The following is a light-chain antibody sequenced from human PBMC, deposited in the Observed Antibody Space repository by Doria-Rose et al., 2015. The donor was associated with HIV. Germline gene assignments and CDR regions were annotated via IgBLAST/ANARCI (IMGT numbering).Light chain of an antibody. CDR2: AAS. CDR3: QQYYSYPPT. Sequence: AIRMTPSPSSLSASTGDRVTTTCRASQDISNYLAWYQQKPGKAPKLLIYAASTLQSGVPSRFSGSGSGTDFTLTISYLQSEDFATYYCQQYYSYPPTFGQGTKVEVK. CDR1: QDISNY. J-gene: IGKJ1*01. V-gene: IGKV1-8*01.